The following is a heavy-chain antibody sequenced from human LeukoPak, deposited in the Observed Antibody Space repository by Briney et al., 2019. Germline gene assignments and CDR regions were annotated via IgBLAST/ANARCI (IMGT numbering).Heavy chain of an antibody. V-gene: IGHV4-39*07. CDR3: ARGWNDVLLSYFDY. CDR1: GGSISSSSYY. Sequence: SETLSLTCTVSGGSISSSSYYWGWIRQPPGKGLEWIGSIYYSGSTYYNPSLKSRVTISVDTSKNQFSLKLSSVTAADTAVYYCARGWNDVLLSYFDYWGQGTLVTVSS. D-gene: IGHD1-1*01. J-gene: IGHJ4*02. CDR2: IYYSGST.